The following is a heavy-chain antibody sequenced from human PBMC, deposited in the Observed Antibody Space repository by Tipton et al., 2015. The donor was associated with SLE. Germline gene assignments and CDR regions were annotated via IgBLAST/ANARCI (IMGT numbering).Heavy chain of an antibody. CDR1: GGSFSGYY. CDR3: ARGYYDSSGYPSGYFQH. J-gene: IGHJ1*01. CDR2: INHSGST. Sequence: LRLSCAVYGGSFSGYYWSWIRQPPGKGLEWIGEINHSGSTNYNPSLKSRVTISVDTSKNQFSLKLSSVTAADTAVYYCARGYYDSSGYPSGYFQHWGQGTLVTVSS. V-gene: IGHV4-34*01. D-gene: IGHD3-22*01.